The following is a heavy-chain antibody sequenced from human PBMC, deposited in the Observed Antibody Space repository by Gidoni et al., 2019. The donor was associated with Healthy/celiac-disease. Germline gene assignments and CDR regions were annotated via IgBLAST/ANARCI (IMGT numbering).Heavy chain of an antibody. D-gene: IGHD4-17*01. CDR3: AKDVGDYGDYESYFQH. V-gene: IGHV3-30*18. CDR2: ISYDGSNK. Sequence: QVQLVESGGGVVQPVRSLRLSCSASGFTFSSYGMHWVRQAPGKGLEWVAVISYDGSNKYYADSVKGRFTISRDNSKNTLYLQMNSLRAEDTAVYYCAKDVGDYGDYESYFQHWGQGTLVTVSP. CDR1: GFTFSSYG. J-gene: IGHJ1*01.